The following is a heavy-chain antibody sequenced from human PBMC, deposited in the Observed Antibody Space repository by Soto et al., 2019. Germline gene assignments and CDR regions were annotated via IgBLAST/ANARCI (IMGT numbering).Heavy chain of an antibody. CDR1: GFTFSSYA. J-gene: IGHJ6*02. V-gene: IGHV3-23*01. CDR3: ARERVQMATIILSYYGMDV. CDR2: ISGSGGST. D-gene: IGHD5-12*01. Sequence: PGGSLRLSCAASGFTFSSYAMSWVRQAPGKGLEWVSAISGSGGSTYYADSVKGRLTISRDNSKNTLYLQMNSLRAEDTAVYYCARERVQMATIILSYYGMDVWGQGTSVTVSS.